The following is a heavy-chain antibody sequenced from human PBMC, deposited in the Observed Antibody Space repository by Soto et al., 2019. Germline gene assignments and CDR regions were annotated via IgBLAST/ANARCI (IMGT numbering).Heavy chain of an antibody. D-gene: IGHD2-2*01. CDR3: ARVVGGYYHGMDV. V-gene: IGHV4-4*02. J-gene: IGHJ6*01. CDR1: GGSISSSNW. Sequence: QVQLQESGPGLVKPSGTLSLTCAVSGGSISSSNWWSWVRQPPGKGLEWIGEIYHSGSTHYNPSLTSRVPISEGTYRSHLALKLCSVTAADSDVYYCARVVGGYYHGMDVCGQGTTVAV. CDR2: IYHSGST.